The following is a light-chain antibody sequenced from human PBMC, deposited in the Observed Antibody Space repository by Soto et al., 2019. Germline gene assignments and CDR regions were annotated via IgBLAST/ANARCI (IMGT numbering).Light chain of an antibody. Sequence: DVQMTQSPSAVSASVGDRVNITCRASRGISNYLAWFQQKPGKVPRRLIYTTSTLQSGVPSRFSGSGFGTDFTLTISSLQPEDSAIYYCQQAETFPITFGQGTRLEI. CDR1: RGISNY. V-gene: IGKV1-17*03. CDR2: TTS. J-gene: IGKJ5*01. CDR3: QQAETFPIT.